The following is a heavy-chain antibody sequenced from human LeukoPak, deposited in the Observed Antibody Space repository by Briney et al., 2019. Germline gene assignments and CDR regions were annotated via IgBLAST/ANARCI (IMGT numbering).Heavy chain of an antibody. CDR1: GFTFSSYA. CDR2: ITDNGNTT. Sequence: PGGSLRLSCAASGFTFSSYAMNWFRLSAGRGLEWVSAITDNGNTTYYADSVQGRFTISRDNSKSTLYLQMNSLGVEDTAVYYCATLRLSDHFDYWGLGTLVTVSA. D-gene: IGHD2-15*01. J-gene: IGHJ4*02. CDR3: ATLRLSDHFDY. V-gene: IGHV3-23*05.